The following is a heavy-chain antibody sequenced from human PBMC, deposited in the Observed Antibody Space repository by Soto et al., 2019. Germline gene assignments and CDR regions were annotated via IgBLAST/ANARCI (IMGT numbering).Heavy chain of an antibody. CDR3: ARGGVDVVATSAFDY. V-gene: IGHV1-69*01. J-gene: IGHJ4*02. CDR1: GGTFNNYA. D-gene: IGHD5-12*01. Sequence: QVQLVQSGAEVKKPGSSVKVPCKASGGTFNNYAISWVRQAPGQGLEWMGGIIPIIGTADYAHKFQGRLAISADESTGTTFIELISLRSEDTALYYCARGGVDVVATSAFDYWGQGTLVTVSS. CDR2: IIPIIGTA.